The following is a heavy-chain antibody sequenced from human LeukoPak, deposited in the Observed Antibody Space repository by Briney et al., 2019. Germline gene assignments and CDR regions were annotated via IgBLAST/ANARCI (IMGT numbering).Heavy chain of an antibody. J-gene: IGHJ1*01. CDR2: IKRSIDGGTT. CDR3: TTDVSDFWSGYYESQH. CDR1: GFTFSKAW. Sequence: GGSLRLSCAASGFTFSKAWMSWVRQAPGKGLEWVGRIKRSIDGGTTDYAAPVKGRFTISRDDSKNTLYLQMNSLKTEDTALYYCTTDVSDFWSGYYESQHWGQGTLVTVSS. V-gene: IGHV3-15*01. D-gene: IGHD3-3*01.